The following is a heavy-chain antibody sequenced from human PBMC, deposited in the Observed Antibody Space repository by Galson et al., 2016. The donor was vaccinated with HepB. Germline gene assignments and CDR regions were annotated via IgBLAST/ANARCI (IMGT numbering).Heavy chain of an antibody. V-gene: IGHV5-51*01. CDR1: GYGFTSYW. J-gene: IGHJ5*01. CDR3: ARSWFYDFWSGCRTFAWFDS. D-gene: IGHD3-3*01. Sequence: QSGAEVKHAGESLKISCKASGYGFTSYWIGWVRQMPGKGLEWMGIIYPGDSDTRYSPSFPGQVTISADESISTAYLQLNTLQASETGMYYCARSWFYDFWSGCRTFAWFDSWGQGTLVTVSS. CDR2: IYPGDSDT.